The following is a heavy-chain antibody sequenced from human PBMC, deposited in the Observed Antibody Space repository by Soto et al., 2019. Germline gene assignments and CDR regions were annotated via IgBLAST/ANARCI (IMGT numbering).Heavy chain of an antibody. D-gene: IGHD1-26*01. CDR3: ARRQSGSYYWFDP. J-gene: IGHJ5*02. V-gene: IGHV4-31*03. CDR2: IYYSGST. Sequence: SETLSLTCTVSGGSISSGGYYWSWIRQHPGKGLEWIGYIYYSGSTYYNPSLKSRVTISVDTSKNQFSLKLSSVTAADTAVYYCARRQSGSYYWFDPWGQGTLVTVS. CDR1: GGSISSGGYY.